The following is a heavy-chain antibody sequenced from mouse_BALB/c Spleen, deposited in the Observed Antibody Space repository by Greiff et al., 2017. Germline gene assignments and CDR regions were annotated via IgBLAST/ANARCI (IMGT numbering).Heavy chain of an antibody. V-gene: IGHV1-14*01. D-gene: IGHD1-1*01. CDR2: INPYNDGT. CDR1: GYTFTSYV. J-gene: IGHJ4*01. Sequence: EVQLQQSGPELVKPGASVKMSCKASGYTFTSYVMHWVKQKPGQGLEWIGYINPYNDGTKYNEKFKGKATLTSDKSSSTAYMELSSLTSEDSAVYYCARDYYRSSYGAMDYWGQGTSVTVSS. CDR3: ARDYYRSSYGAMDY.